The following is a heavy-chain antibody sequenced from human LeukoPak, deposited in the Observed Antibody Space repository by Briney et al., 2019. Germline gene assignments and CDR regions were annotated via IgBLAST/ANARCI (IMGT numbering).Heavy chain of an antibody. V-gene: IGHV3-66*01. CDR1: GFTVSGNY. Sequence: GGSLRLSCAASGFTVSGNYMSWVRQAPGKGLEWVSVIYSGSNTYYADSVKGRFTISRDNSKNTLYLQMNSLRAEDTAVYYCAREVIAVAGYFDYWGQGTLVTVSS. CDR3: AREVIAVAGYFDY. D-gene: IGHD6-19*01. J-gene: IGHJ4*02. CDR2: IYSGSNT.